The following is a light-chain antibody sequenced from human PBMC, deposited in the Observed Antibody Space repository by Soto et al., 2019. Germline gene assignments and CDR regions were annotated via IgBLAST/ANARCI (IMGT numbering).Light chain of an antibody. CDR1: RSNIGNNA. CDR2: YDD. CDR3: AVWDDNLNGVV. J-gene: IGLJ2*01. Sequence: QSVLTQPPSVSEAPRQRVTISCSGSRSNIGNNAVNWYQQLPGKAPKLLIYYDDLLPSGVSDRFSGSKSGTSAALAISGLQSEDEAGYYCAVWDDNLNGVVFGGGTKLTVL. V-gene: IGLV1-36*01.